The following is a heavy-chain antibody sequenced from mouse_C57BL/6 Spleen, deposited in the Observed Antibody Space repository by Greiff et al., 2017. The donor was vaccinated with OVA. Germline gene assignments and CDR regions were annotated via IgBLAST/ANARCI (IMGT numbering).Heavy chain of an antibody. CDR2: IRNKANGYTT. CDR3: ARYEPYGSSYGAMDY. Sequence: EVKLMESGGGLVQPGGSLSLSCAASGFTFTDYYMSWVRQPPGKALEWLGFIRNKANGYTTEYSASVKGRFTISRDNSQSILYLQMNALRAEDSATYYCARYEPYGSSYGAMDYWGQGTSVTVSS. CDR1: GFTFTDYY. J-gene: IGHJ4*01. D-gene: IGHD1-1*01. V-gene: IGHV7-3*01.